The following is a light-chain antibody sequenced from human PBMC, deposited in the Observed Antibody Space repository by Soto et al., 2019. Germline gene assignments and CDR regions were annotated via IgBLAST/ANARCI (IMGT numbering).Light chain of an antibody. CDR3: AAWDDSLNGVL. Sequence: QAVVTQPPSASGTPGQRVTVSCSGSTSNIGNNPVNWYQQLPGTAPKLVVYSNNQRPSGVPDRFSGPKSGTSASLAIRGLQSEDEADYYCAAWDDSLNGVLFGGGTKVTVL. V-gene: IGLV1-44*01. CDR2: SNN. J-gene: IGLJ2*01. CDR1: TSNIGNNP.